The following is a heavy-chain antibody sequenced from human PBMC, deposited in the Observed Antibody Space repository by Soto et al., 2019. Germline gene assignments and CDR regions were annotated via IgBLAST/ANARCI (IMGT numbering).Heavy chain of an antibody. J-gene: IGHJ3*02. CDR2: IIPILGIA. V-gene: IGHV1-69*02. Sequence: QVQLVQSGAEVKKPGSSVKVSCKASGGTFSSYTISWVRQAPGQGLEWMGRIIPILGIANYAQKFQGRVTITADKSTSTAYMELSSLRSEDTAVYYCARYTTYDAFDIWGQGTMVTVSS. D-gene: IGHD1-26*01. CDR1: GGTFSSYT. CDR3: ARYTTYDAFDI.